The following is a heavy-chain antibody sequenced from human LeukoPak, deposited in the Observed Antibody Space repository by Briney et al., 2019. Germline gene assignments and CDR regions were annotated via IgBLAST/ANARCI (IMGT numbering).Heavy chain of an antibody. CDR2: ISYDGSNK. D-gene: IGHD6-13*01. Sequence: PGRSLRLSCAASGFTFSSYAMHWVRQAPGKGLEWVAVISYDGSNKYYADSVKGRFTISRDNSKNTLYLQMNSLRAEDTAVYYCARERGSSGWSPIYYYYYGMDVWGQGTTVTVSS. J-gene: IGHJ6*02. V-gene: IGHV3-30-3*01. CDR3: ARERGSSGWSPIYYYYYGMDV. CDR1: GFTFSSYA.